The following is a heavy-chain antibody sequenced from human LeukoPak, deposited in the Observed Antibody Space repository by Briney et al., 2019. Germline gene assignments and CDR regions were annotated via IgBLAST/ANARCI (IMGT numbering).Heavy chain of an antibody. CDR2: MSSSGIS. CDR1: NGSISSNTYF. D-gene: IGHD1-26*01. J-gene: IGHJ4*02. Sequence: KPSETLSLTCTVSNGSISSNTYFWSWIRQPAGKGLEWIGRMSSSGISTYSPSLKSRVTISVDTSKNQFSLKLSSVTAADTAVYYCARQRQWELLRNPYYFDYWGQGTLVTVSS. V-gene: IGHV4-61*02. CDR3: ARQRQWELLRNPYYFDY.